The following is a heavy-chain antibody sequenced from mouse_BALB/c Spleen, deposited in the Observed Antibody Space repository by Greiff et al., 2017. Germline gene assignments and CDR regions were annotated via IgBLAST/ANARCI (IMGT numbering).Heavy chain of an antibody. CDR1: GYTFTSYV. Sequence: LVESGPELVKPGASVKMSCKASGYTFTSYVMHWVKQKPGQGLEWIGYINPYNDGTKYNEKFKGKATLTSDTSSSTAYMELSSLTSEDSAVYYCARRDYYGSSYNWYFDVWGAGTTVTVSS. J-gene: IGHJ1*01. CDR2: INPYNDGT. D-gene: IGHD1-1*01. V-gene: IGHV1-14*01. CDR3: ARRDYYGSSYNWYFDV.